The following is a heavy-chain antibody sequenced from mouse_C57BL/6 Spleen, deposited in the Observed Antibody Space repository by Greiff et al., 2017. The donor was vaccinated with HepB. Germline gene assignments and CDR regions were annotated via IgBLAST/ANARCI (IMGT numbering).Heavy chain of an antibody. Sequence: EVQLVESGPGLVKPSQTLSLTCSVTGYSITSGYYWYWFRQFPGNKLEWMGYRSYDGSNNYNPSLKNRISITRDTPKNQFFLKLNSVTTEDTATYYCARDYYGSSGWFAYWGQGTLVTVSA. CDR2: RSYDGSN. CDR1: GYSITSGYY. CDR3: ARDYYGSSGWFAY. D-gene: IGHD1-1*01. V-gene: IGHV3-6*01. J-gene: IGHJ3*01.